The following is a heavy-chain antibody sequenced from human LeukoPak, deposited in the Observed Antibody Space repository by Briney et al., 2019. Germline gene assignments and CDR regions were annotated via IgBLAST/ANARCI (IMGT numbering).Heavy chain of an antibody. J-gene: IGHJ4*02. D-gene: IGHD3-22*01. V-gene: IGHV4-61*02. Sequence: SETLSLTCTASGNSISSGDNYWSWIRQPAGKGLEWIGRIYTSGSTNYNPSLKSRVTISGDTSKNQFSLRLSSVTAADTAVYYCARASYSYDINGWVPFDYWGQGTLVTVSS. CDR2: IYTSGST. CDR1: GNSISSGDNY. CDR3: ARASYSYDINGWVPFDY.